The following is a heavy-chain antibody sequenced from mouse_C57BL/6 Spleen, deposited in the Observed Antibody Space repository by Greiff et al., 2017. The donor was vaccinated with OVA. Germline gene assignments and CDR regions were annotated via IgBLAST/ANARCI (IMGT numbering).Heavy chain of an antibody. CDR3: ARRAYGSRGGMDY. Sequence: QVQLKQPGAELVMPGASVKLSCKASGYTFTSYWMHWVKQRPGQGLEWIGEIDPSDSYTNYNQKFKGKSTLTVDKSSSTAYMQLSSLTSEDSAVYYCARRAYGSRGGMDYWGQGTSVTVSS. J-gene: IGHJ4*01. CDR1: GYTFTSYW. D-gene: IGHD1-1*01. V-gene: IGHV1-69*01. CDR2: IDPSDSYT.